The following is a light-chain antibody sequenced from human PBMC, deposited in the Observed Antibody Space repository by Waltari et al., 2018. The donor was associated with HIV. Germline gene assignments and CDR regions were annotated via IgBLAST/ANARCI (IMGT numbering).Light chain of an antibody. CDR3: ESADDSGDYWV. Sequence: SYELTQPPSVSVSPGQTARITCSGDALPRQFAYWYQQKPGQAPLRVIYKDNKRPSGIPDRFSGSMSGTTVTLIISGVQAEDEADYYCESADDSGDYWVFGGGTKLSVL. V-gene: IGLV3-25*03. CDR1: ALPRQF. J-gene: IGLJ3*02. CDR2: KDN.